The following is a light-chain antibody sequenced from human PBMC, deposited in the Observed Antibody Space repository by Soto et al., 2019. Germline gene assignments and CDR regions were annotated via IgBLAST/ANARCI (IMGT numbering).Light chain of an antibody. CDR1: QSVSSK. Sequence: EIMMTQSPATLSVSPGERATLSCRASQSVSSKLAWYQQKPGQAPRLLIYGASTRATGVPARFGGSGSGTEFTLTISSLQSEDFAVYYCQQYNDWLGTFGGGTKVEIK. CDR3: QQYNDWLGT. V-gene: IGKV3-15*01. J-gene: IGKJ4*01. CDR2: GAS.